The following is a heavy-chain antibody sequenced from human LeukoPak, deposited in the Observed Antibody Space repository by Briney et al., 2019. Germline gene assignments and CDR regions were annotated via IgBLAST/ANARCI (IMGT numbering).Heavy chain of an antibody. D-gene: IGHD6-13*01. V-gene: IGHV3-23*01. Sequence: GSLRLSCAASGFTFSSYAMSWVRQAPGKGLEWVSAISGSATSTYYADSVKGRFTISRDNSKNTLYLQMNSLRAEDTAVYYCAKDLSSSWPNALGIWGPGTMVTVSS. CDR3: AKDLSSSWPNALGI. CDR1: GFTFSSYA. J-gene: IGHJ3*02. CDR2: ISGSATST.